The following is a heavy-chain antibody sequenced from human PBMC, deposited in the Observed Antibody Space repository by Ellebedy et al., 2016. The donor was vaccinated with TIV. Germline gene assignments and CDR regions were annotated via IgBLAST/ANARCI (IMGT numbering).Heavy chain of an antibody. V-gene: IGHV1-2*02. CDR3: ARSYYYDSSGGDY. Sequence: AASVKVSCKASGYTFTGYYMHWVRQAPGQGLEWMGWINPNSGGTNYAQKFQGRVTMTRDTSISTAYMELSRLRSDDTAVYYCARSYYYDSSGGDYWGQGTLVTASS. CDR1: GYTFTGYY. D-gene: IGHD3-22*01. CDR2: INPNSGGT. J-gene: IGHJ4*02.